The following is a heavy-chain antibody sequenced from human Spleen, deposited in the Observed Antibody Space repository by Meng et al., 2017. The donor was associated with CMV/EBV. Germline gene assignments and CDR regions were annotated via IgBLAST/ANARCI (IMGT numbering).Heavy chain of an antibody. CDR1: GFTFSSYA. Sequence: GESLKISCAASGFTFSSYAMSWVRQAPGKGLEWVSAISGSGGSTYYADSVKGRFTISRDNSKNTLYLQMNSLRAEDTAVYYCARERGWYGLPWYWGQGTLVTVSS. V-gene: IGHV3-23*01. D-gene: IGHD6-19*01. CDR3: ARERGWYGLPWY. J-gene: IGHJ4*02. CDR2: ISGSGGST.